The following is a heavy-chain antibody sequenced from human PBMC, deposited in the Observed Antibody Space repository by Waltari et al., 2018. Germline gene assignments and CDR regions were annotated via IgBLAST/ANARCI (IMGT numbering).Heavy chain of an antibody. CDR1: GCSISSSSYY. Sequence: QLQLQESGPGLVKPSETLSLTCTVSGCSISSSSYYWGWIRQPPGKGLEWIGSIYYSGSTYYNPSLKSRVTISVDTSKNQFSLKLSSVTAADTAVYYCARSIGYSGSYFSDYWGQGTLVTVSS. J-gene: IGHJ4*02. V-gene: IGHV4-39*07. CDR3: ARSIGYSGSYFSDY. D-gene: IGHD1-26*01. CDR2: IYYSGST.